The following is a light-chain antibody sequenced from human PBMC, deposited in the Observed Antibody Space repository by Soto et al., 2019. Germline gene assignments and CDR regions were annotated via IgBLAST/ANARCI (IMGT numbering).Light chain of an antibody. Sequence: SVLTQPASVSGSPGQSITISCTETSSDVGGYNYVSWYQHHPGKAPKLIIYDVTNRPSGVSNPFSGSKSGTTASLTISGLQPEDEADYYCSSYTTSNTRQIVFGTGTKVTVL. J-gene: IGLJ1*01. CDR3: SSYTTSNTRQIV. CDR1: SSDVGGYNY. CDR2: DVT. V-gene: IGLV2-14*03.